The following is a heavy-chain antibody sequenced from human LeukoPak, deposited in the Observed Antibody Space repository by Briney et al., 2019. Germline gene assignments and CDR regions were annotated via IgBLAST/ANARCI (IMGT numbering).Heavy chain of an antibody. CDR1: GGSISSNNYY. Sequence: PSETLSLTCTVSGGSISSNNYYWGRTRRPPAKGVEKIGSLYYSGSTYYNPSPESRVPISVDPSMNQFSLKLTSVTAADTALYYCASVNRGWFGVGEYWGEGTLVTVSS. D-gene: IGHD3-10*01. V-gene: IGHV4-39*01. J-gene: IGHJ4*02. CDR2: LYYSGST. CDR3: ASVNRGWFGVGEY.